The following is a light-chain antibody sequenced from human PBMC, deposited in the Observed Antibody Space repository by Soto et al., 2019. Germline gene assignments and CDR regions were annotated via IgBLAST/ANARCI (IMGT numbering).Light chain of an antibody. V-gene: IGKV3D-20*02. CDR3: QQRSDWPIT. CDR2: DAS. Sequence: EIVLTQSPGTLSLSPGERATLSCRASQSVSYYLAWYQQKPGQAPRLLIYDASSRATGVPDRFSGSGSGTDFTLTISRLEPDDFATYYCQQRSDWPITSGGGTKVDIK. J-gene: IGKJ4*01. CDR1: QSVSYY.